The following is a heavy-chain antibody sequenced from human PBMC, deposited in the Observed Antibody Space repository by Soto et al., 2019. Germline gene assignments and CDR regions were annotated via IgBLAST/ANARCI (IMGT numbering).Heavy chain of an antibody. CDR1: GFTFSSYG. Sequence: GGSLRLSCAASGFTFSSYGMHWVRQAPGKGLEWVAVISYDGSNKYYADSVKGRFTISRDNSKNTLYLQMNSLRAEDTAVYYCAKKAVAYYYDRPDAFDMWVQGTMITVSS. D-gene: IGHD3-22*01. CDR3: AKKAVAYYYDRPDAFDM. V-gene: IGHV3-30*18. CDR2: ISYDGSNK. J-gene: IGHJ3*02.